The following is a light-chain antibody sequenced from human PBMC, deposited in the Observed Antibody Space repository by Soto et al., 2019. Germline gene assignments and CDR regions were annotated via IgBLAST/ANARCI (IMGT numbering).Light chain of an antibody. J-gene: IGLJ2*01. CDR1: SSDVGGYNY. CDR3: SSYAGSNCL. Sequence: QSVLTQPRSVSGSPGQSVTISCTGTSSDVGGYNYVSWYQHHPDKAPKLVIYEVNKRPSGVPDRFSGSKSGNTASLTVSGLQAEDEADYYCSSYAGSNCLFGGGTKLTVL. V-gene: IGLV2-11*01. CDR2: EVN.